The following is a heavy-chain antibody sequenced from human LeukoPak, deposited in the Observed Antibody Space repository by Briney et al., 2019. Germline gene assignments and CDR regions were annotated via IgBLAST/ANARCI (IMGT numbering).Heavy chain of an antibody. CDR2: IIPIFGTA. Sequence: SVKVSCKASGGTFSSYAISWLRQAPGQGLELMGGIIPIFGTANYAQKFQGRVTITTDESTSTAYMELSSLRSEDTAVYYCARFDAYYYASSGYYWAEYFEPWGQGTLVTVSS. CDR1: GGTFSSYA. D-gene: IGHD3-22*01. V-gene: IGHV1-69*05. J-gene: IGHJ1*01. CDR3: ARFDAYYYASSGYYWAEYFEP.